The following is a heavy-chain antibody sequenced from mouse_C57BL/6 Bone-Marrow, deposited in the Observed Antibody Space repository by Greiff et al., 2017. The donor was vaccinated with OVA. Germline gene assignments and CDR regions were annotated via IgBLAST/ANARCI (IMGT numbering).Heavy chain of an antibody. CDR2: IYPGSGST. CDR1: GYTFTSSW. V-gene: IGHV1-55*01. J-gene: IGHJ1*03. Sequence: QVQLQQPGAELVKPGASVKMSCKASGYTFTSSWITWVKQRPGQGLAWIGGIYPGSGSTNYNEKFKSKATLTVDTSSSTAYMQLSSLTSEDSAVYYGASRYYGSSWYFDFWGTGTTVTVSS. D-gene: IGHD1-1*01. CDR3: ASRYYGSSWYFDF.